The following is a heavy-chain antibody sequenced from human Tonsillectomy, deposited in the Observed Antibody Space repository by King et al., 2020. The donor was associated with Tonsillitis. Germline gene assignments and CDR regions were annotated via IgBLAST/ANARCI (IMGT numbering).Heavy chain of an antibody. CDR3: ARMHMNCSSTSCYPFFDC. J-gene: IGHJ4*02. V-gene: IGHV2-26*01. CDR1: GFSPSNVRMG. CDR2: IFSNDEK. Sequence: TLKESGPVLVKPTETLTLTCTVSGFSPSNVRMGVSWIRQPPGKALEWLALIFSNDEKSYNTSLKSRLTISKDTSKSQVVLTMTNMDPVDTATYFCARMHMNCSSTSCYPFFDCWGQGTLVTVSS. D-gene: IGHD2-2*01.